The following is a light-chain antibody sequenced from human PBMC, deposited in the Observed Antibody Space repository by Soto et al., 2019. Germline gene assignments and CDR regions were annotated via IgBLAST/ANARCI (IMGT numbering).Light chain of an antibody. CDR2: DDD. CDR1: DIARKT. Sequence: SYELTQPPSVSVAPGQTARITCGGNDIARKTVHWYQQKPGQAPVLVVYDDDERPSGIPERFSGSNSGNTATLTISRVEAGDEADYYCQVWDISSDHHVFGTGT. V-gene: IGLV3-21*02. J-gene: IGLJ1*01. CDR3: QVWDISSDHHV.